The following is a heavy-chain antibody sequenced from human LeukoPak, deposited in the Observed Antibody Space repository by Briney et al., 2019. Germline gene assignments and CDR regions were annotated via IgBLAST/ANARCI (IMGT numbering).Heavy chain of an antibody. V-gene: IGHV1-8*01. Sequence: ASVKVSCEASGYTFTSYDINWVRQATGQGLEWMGWMNPNRGNTGYAQKFQGRDTMTRNTSISTAYMELSSLRSEDTDVYYCAGRRLKGYCSSTSWYEVYYWGQGTLVTVSS. D-gene: IGHD2-2*01. CDR2: MNPNRGNT. CDR1: GYTFTSYD. CDR3: AGRRLKGYCSSTSWYEVYY. J-gene: IGHJ4*02.